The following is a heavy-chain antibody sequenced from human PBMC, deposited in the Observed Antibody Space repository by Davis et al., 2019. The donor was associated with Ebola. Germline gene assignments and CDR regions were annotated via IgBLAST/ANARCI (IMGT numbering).Heavy chain of an antibody. CDR3: ARVSYCSGGSCYYYGMDV. D-gene: IGHD2-15*01. J-gene: IGHJ6*02. CDR1: GFTFSSYA. V-gene: IGHV3-23*01. CDR2: ISGSGGST. Sequence: PGGSLRLSCAASGFTFSSYAMSWVRQAPGKGLEWVSAISGSGGSTYYADSVKGRFTISRDNSKNTLYLQMNSLRAEDTAVYYCARVSYCSGGSCYYYGMDVWGQGTTVTVSS.